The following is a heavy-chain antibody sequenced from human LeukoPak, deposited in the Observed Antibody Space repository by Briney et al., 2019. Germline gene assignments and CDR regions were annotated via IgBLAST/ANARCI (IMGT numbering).Heavy chain of an antibody. CDR3: ARDKMSGPTLLDY. CDR2: IRQDGNEF. Sequence: QPGGSLRLSCAASGFTFRNYWMSWVRQVPGEGPEWVANIRQDGNEFYYVDSVKGRFTISRDNAKNSLYLQMNSLRVEGTAVYYCARDKMSGPTLLDYWGQGTLVTVSS. D-gene: IGHD3-10*01. V-gene: IGHV3-7*01. J-gene: IGHJ4*02. CDR1: GFTFRNYW.